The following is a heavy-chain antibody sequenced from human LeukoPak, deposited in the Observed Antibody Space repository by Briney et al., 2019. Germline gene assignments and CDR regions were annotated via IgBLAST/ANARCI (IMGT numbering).Heavy chain of an antibody. CDR2: ISWNSGSI. D-gene: IGHD2-2*01. V-gene: IGHV3-9*01. J-gene: IGHJ4*02. CDR1: GFTFSSYW. CDR3: AKARYCSSTSCTRSFDY. Sequence: GGSLRLSCAASGFTFSSYWMSWVRQAPGKGLEWVSGISWNSGSIGYADSVKGRFTISRDNAKNPLYLQMNSLRAEDTALYYCAKARYCSSTSCTRSFDYWGQGTLVTVSS.